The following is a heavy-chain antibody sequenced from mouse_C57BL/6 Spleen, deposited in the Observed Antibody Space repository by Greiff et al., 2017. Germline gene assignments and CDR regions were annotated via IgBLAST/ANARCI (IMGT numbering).Heavy chain of an antibody. Sequence: VQLQQPGAELVKPGASVKLSCKASGYTFTSYWMHWVKQRPGQGLEWIGMIHPNSGSTNYNEKFKSKATLTVDKSSSTAYMQLSSLTSEDSAVYYCARSYSKGYFDYWGQGTTLTVSS. CDR2: IHPNSGST. J-gene: IGHJ2*01. CDR3: ARSYSKGYFDY. D-gene: IGHD2-10*01. CDR1: GYTFTSYW. V-gene: IGHV1-64*01.